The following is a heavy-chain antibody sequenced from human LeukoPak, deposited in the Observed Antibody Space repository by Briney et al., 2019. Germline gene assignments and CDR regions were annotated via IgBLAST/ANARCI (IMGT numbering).Heavy chain of an antibody. CDR3: AKASSWYYFDY. D-gene: IGHD6-13*01. CDR1: GFTFSSYS. J-gene: IGHJ4*02. CDR2: ISWNSGSI. V-gene: IGHV3-9*01. Sequence: GGSLRLSCAASGFTFSSYSMNWVRQAPGKGLEWVSGISWNSGSIGYADSVKGRFTISRDNAKNSLYLQMNSLRAEDTALYYCAKASSWYYFDYWGQGTLVTVSS.